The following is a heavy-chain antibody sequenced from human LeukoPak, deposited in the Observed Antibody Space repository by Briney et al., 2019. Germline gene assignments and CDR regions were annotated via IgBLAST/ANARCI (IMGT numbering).Heavy chain of an antibody. CDR1: GFTFSSYW. J-gene: IGHJ4*02. D-gene: IGHD6-13*01. CDR3: AREPWIAAAAGCFVD. CDR2: IKQDGSEK. Sequence: PGGSLRLSCAASGFTFSSYWMSWVRQAPGKGLEWVANIKQDGSEKYYVDSVKGRFTISRDNAKNSLYLQMNSLRAEDTAVYYCAREPWIAAAAGCFVDWGQGTLVTVSS. V-gene: IGHV3-7*01.